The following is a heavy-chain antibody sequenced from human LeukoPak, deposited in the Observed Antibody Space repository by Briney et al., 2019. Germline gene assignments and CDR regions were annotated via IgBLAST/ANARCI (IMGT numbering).Heavy chain of an antibody. V-gene: IGHV1-18*01. Sequence: GASVKVSCKASGYTFTSHGISWVRQAPGQGLEWMGWISAYNGNTNYAQKLQGRVTMTTDTSTSTAYMELRSLISDDTALYYCTSRVQDLDYWGQGTLVTVSS. CDR2: ISAYNGNT. J-gene: IGHJ4*02. D-gene: IGHD6-6*01. CDR3: TSRVQDLDY. CDR1: GYTFTSHG.